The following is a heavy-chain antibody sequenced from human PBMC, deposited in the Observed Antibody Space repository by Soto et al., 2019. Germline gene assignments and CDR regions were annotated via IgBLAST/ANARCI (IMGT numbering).Heavy chain of an antibody. D-gene: IGHD2-2*01. J-gene: IGHJ6*02. CDR3: ARSQGSSTSLEIYYYYYYGMDV. Sequence: QVQLVQSGAEVQKPGSSVKVSCKASGGTFSSYAISWVRQAPGQGLEWMGGIIPISVTRNYAQKFQGRVTMAAYETTGTAYMELSSLRSEDTAVYYCARSQGSSTSLEIYYYYYYGMDVWGQGTTVTVSS. V-gene: IGHV1-69*01. CDR1: GGTFSSYA. CDR2: IIPISVTR.